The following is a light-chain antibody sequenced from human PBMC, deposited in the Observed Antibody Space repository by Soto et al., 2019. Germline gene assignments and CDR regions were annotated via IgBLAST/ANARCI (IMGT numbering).Light chain of an antibody. Sequence: QSVLTQPASVSGSPGQSITISCTGTSSDVGSYDLVSWFQQEPGNAPKLIIYEGSKRPSGVSNRFSGSKSGNTASLTISGLQAEDEADYYCCSYAGSFVVFGGGTQLTVL. J-gene: IGLJ2*01. CDR1: SSDVGSYDL. CDR3: CSYAGSFVV. CDR2: EGS. V-gene: IGLV2-23*01.